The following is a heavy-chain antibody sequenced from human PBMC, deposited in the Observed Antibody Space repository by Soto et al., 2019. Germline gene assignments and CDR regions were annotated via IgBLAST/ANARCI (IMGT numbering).Heavy chain of an antibody. J-gene: IGHJ5*02. D-gene: IGHD2-15*01. CDR1: GYTFTIYY. CDR2: IDPSGGGT. Sequence: QVQLVQSGAEVKKPGASVKVSCKASGYTFTIYYMHWVRQAPGQGLEWMGIIDPSGGGTSYAQKFQGSRTMTRDTSTSTVYMELSSLRSEDTAVYYCARDRVDCSGGNCWRSVEDTWGQGTLVTVSS. CDR3: ARDRVDCSGGNCWRSVEDT. V-gene: IGHV1-46*01.